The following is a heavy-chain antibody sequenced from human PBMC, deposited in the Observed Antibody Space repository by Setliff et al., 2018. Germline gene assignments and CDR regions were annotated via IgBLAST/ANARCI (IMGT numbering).Heavy chain of an antibody. V-gene: IGHV4-4*08. CDR1: GGSISSYY. D-gene: IGHD6-13*01. CDR2: IYPDGTT. CDR3: ARGVNSVSWTPKY. J-gene: IGHJ4*02. Sequence: SETLSLTCTVSGGSISSYYWSWIRQPPGKGLEWIGYIYPDGTTNYNPSLKSRMTISLDMSKNQFSLTLRSVTAADTAMYYCARGVNSVSWTPKYWGRGTLVTVSS.